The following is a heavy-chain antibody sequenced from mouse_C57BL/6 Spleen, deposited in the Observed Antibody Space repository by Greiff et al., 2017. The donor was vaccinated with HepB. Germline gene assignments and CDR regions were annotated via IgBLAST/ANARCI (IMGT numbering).Heavy chain of an antibody. V-gene: IGHV1-15*01. CDR3: TSAIDHYGSDFDY. D-gene: IGHD1-1*01. CDR1: GYTFTDYE. J-gene: IGHJ2*01. Sequence: VQLQQSGAELVRPGASVTLSCKASGYTFTDYEMHWVKQTPVHGLEWIGAIDPETGGTAYNQKFKGKAILTADKSSSTAYMELRSLTSEDSAVYYCTSAIDHYGSDFDYWGQGTTLTVSS. CDR2: IDPETGGT.